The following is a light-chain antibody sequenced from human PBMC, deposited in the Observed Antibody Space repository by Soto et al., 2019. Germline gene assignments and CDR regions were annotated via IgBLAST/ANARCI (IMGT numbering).Light chain of an antibody. Sequence: DIQMTQSPSSLSASVGDRVTLTCRASQRISTFLNWYRQKPGKAPNLLIYAASSLQSGVPSRFSGSGSGTDFTLTISSLQPEDFATYYCQQSYSTPHTFGQGTKLEIK. CDR2: AAS. CDR1: QRISTF. CDR3: QQSYSTPHT. J-gene: IGKJ2*01. V-gene: IGKV1-39*01.